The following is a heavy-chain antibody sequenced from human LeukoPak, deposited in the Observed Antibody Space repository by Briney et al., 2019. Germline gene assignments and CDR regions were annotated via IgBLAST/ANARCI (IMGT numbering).Heavy chain of an antibody. CDR3: ARARAQLLTYYFDY. Sequence: SETLSLTCAVYGGSFSGYYWSWIRQPPGKGLEWIGEINHSGSTNYNPSLKSRVTISVDTSKNQFSLKLSSVTAADTAVYYRARARAQLLTYYFDYWGQGTLVTVSS. J-gene: IGHJ4*02. CDR2: INHSGST. CDR1: GGSFSGYY. D-gene: IGHD2-2*01. V-gene: IGHV4-34*01.